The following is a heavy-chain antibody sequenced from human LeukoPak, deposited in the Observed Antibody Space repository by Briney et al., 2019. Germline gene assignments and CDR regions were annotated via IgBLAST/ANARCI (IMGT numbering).Heavy chain of an antibody. V-gene: IGHV1-18*01. CDR1: GYTFTGRY. CDR2: ISGYNGNT. D-gene: IGHD4-17*01. CDR3: ARTTVRYGMDV. Sequence: ASVKVSCKTSGYTFTGRYLHWVRQAPGQGLEWIGWISGYNGNTNYAQKFQDRVTMTTDTSPSTVYMELRSLRSDDTAVYYCARTTVRYGMDVWGQGTTVIVSS. J-gene: IGHJ6*02.